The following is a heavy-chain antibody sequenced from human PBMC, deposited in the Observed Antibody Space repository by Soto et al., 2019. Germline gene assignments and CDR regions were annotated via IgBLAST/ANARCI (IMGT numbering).Heavy chain of an antibody. J-gene: IGHJ4*02. CDR3: AGDTFVGAHDFFH. CDR2: ISSGGST. Sequence: EVQLVESGGGLVQPGGSLRLSCAASGFTVSSFYMSWVRQAPGKGLQWVAAISSGGSTYYADSAKGRFTISSENSKNTLYLEMNSVGAADKAVYYGAGDTFVGAHDFFHGGQGTLVTVSS. V-gene: IGHV3-66*01. D-gene: IGHD3-3*01. CDR1: GFTVSSFY.